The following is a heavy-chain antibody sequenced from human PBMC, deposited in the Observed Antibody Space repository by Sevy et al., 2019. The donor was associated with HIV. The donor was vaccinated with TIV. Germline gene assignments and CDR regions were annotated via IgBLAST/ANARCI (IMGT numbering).Heavy chain of an antibody. CDR1: GGSFSDNY. D-gene: IGHD2-15*01. V-gene: IGHV4-34*01. Sequence: SETLSLTCAVYGGSFSDNYWTWIRQTPGRGLEWIGEVSRTGSTNYNPSLRSPVTISFDTSTNQCSLTLTSRTAADAAVYYCARSISSVVSGPVGLFFRLYSRWFDPWGQGILVTVSS. CDR3: ARSISSVVSGPVGLFFRLYSRWFDP. CDR2: VSRTGST. J-gene: IGHJ5*02.